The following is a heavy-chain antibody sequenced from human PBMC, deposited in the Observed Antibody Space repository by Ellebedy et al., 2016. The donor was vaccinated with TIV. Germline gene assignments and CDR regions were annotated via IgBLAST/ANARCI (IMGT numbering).Heavy chain of an antibody. V-gene: IGHV3-30*03. CDR1: GFTFRSHR. CDR2: ISSDGSNK. D-gene: IGHD3-10*01. J-gene: IGHJ4*02. CDR3: ARGGSSGSSDY. Sequence: GGSLRLXXVASGFTFRSHRIYWVRQAPGKGSEWVAVISSDGSNKYYADSVKGRFTIPRDNSKNTLYLQMNSLRTDDMAVYYCARGGSSGSSDYWGQGTLVTVSS.